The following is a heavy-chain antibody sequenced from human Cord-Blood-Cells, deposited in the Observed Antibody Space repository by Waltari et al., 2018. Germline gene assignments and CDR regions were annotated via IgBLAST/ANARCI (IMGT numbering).Heavy chain of an antibody. Sequence: EVQLVESGGGLVKPGGSLRLSCAASGFTFSSYSMNWARQAPGQRLASVSSFISTTRYIYYAPSVKGPFTLSRDNAKNSLYLQMNSLRADDTAVYYCARDSSSSWYYYYYGMDVWGQGTTVTVSS. CDR3: ARDSSSSWYYYYYGMDV. J-gene: IGHJ6*02. V-gene: IGHV3-21*01. D-gene: IGHD6-13*01. CDR1: GFTFSSYS. CDR2: FISTTRYI.